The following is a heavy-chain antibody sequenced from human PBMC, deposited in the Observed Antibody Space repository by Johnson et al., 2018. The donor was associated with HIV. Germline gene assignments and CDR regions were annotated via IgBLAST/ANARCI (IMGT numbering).Heavy chain of an antibody. Sequence: QVQLVESGGGLVKPGGSLRLSCAAPGFNFSDYYMSWIRQTPGKGLEWVSYISSSGSTIYYADSVKGRFTISRDNAKNSLYLQMNSLRAEEPAVYYCARDQKIQLWSDAFDIWGQGTMVTVSS. CDR1: GFNFSDYY. V-gene: IGHV3-11*04. J-gene: IGHJ3*02. CDR3: ARDQKIQLWSDAFDI. D-gene: IGHD5-18*01. CDR2: ISSSGSTI.